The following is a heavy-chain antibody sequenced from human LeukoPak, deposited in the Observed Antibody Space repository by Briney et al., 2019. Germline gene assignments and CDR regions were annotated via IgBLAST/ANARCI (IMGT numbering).Heavy chain of an antibody. Sequence: GGSLRLSCAASGFIFTSYWMHWLRQPPGKGLVWVSRVEHDGSRTAYADSVTGRFTISRDNARNMVYLQMNSLRAEDTAVYYCATDLGWGQGTLVTVSS. CDR3: ATDLG. J-gene: IGHJ4*02. CDR1: GFIFTSYW. V-gene: IGHV3-74*01. CDR2: VEHDGSRT. D-gene: IGHD4-17*01.